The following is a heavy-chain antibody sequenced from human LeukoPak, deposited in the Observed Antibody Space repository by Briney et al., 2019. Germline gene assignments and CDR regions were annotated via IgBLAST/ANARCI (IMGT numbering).Heavy chain of an antibody. D-gene: IGHD2-15*01. CDR2: ISYDGSNK. Sequence: GGSLRLSCAASGFTFSSYAMHWVRQAPGKGLEWVADISYDGSNKYYADSVKGRFTISRDNSKNTLYLQMNSLRAEDTAVYYCARDRGVVVAATEFDYWGQGTLVTVSS. J-gene: IGHJ4*02. CDR1: GFTFSSYA. CDR3: ARDRGVVVAATEFDY. V-gene: IGHV3-30*04.